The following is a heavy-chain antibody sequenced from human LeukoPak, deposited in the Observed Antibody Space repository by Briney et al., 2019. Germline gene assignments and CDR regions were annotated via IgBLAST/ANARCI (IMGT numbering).Heavy chain of an antibody. J-gene: IGHJ5*02. CDR3: ARDRDISSSWYPYNWFDP. V-gene: IGHV1-18*01. D-gene: IGHD6-13*01. CDR2: ISAYNGNT. CDR1: GYTFTSYG. Sequence: GASVKVSCKASGYTFTSYGISWVRQAPGQGLEWMGWISAYNGNTNYAQKLQGRVTMTTDTSTSTAYMELRSLRSDDTAVYYCARDRDISSSWYPYNWFDPWGQGTLVTVSS.